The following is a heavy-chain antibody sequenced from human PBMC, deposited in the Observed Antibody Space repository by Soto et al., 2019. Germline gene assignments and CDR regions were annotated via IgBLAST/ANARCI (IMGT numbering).Heavy chain of an antibody. D-gene: IGHD3-10*01. CDR2: IYASGAT. Sequence: SETPSLTCTVSGGSISTYYWSWIRQPPGGTLEWIGYIYASGATTYNPSLESRVTMSVDMPNNEFSLELTSLTAADTAVYYCARSHSFDGSIYHYYFDFWGQGTLGTVSS. V-gene: IGHV4-59*01. CDR1: GGSISTYY. J-gene: IGHJ4*02. CDR3: ARSHSFDGSIYHYYFDF.